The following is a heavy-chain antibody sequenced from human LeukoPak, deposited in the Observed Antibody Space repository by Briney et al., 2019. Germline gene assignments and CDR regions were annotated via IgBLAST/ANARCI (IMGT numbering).Heavy chain of an antibody. D-gene: IGHD1-26*01. CDR2: IYYSGST. CDR3: ARLRVGATLYYYYYMDV. J-gene: IGHJ6*03. V-gene: IGHV4-39*07. Sequence: SETLSLTCTVSGGSISSSSYYWGWIRQPPGKGLEWIGSIYYSGSTYYNPSLKSRVTISVDTSENQCSLKLTSVTAADTAVYYCARLRVGATLYYYYYMDVWGKGTTVTVSS. CDR1: GGSISSSSYY.